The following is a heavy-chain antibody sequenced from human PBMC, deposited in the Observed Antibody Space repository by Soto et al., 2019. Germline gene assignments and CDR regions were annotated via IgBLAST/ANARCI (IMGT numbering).Heavy chain of an antibody. J-gene: IGHJ3*01. CDR1: GFSFSADGVG. CDR3: AHAFGGTFCPNDAFDV. CDR2: IYWDDDT. Sequence: QITLKESGPTLVKHTQTLTLTCIFSGFSFSADGVGVGWIRQPPGKALEWLALIYWDDDTRYRPSLKSRLTITKVSSKNQVVLTLTNMDTVDTATYYCAHAFGGTFCPNDAFDVWGQGTVVTVSS. D-gene: IGHD3-16*01. V-gene: IGHV2-5*02.